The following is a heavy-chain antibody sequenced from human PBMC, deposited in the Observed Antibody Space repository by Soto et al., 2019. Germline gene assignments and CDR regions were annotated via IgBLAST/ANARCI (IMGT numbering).Heavy chain of an antibody. Sequence: EVQLLESGGGLVQPGGSLRLSCAASEFTFISSAMSWDRQAPGKGLEWVSYISGRGGTTYYADSVKGRFSISRDNSKNTLYLQMKSLRVEDTAVYYCAKETIAIFGVAKFDYWGQGALVTVSS. CDR2: ISGRGGTT. J-gene: IGHJ4*02. CDR1: EFTFISSA. D-gene: IGHD3-3*01. CDR3: AKETIAIFGVAKFDY. V-gene: IGHV3-23*01.